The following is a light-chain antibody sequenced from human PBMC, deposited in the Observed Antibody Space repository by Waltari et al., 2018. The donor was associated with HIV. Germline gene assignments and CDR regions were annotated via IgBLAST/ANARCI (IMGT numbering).Light chain of an antibody. CDR1: QSVSSN. J-gene: IGKJ1*01. CDR2: GAS. V-gene: IGKV3-15*01. CDR3: QQYNNWPG. Sequence: EIVMTQSPATLSVSPGERATLSCRASQSVSSNLAWYQQKPGQAPRLLIYGASTRATGIPARFSGGGSGTEYTLTISSLQSEDFAVYYCQQYNNWPGFGQGTKVEIK.